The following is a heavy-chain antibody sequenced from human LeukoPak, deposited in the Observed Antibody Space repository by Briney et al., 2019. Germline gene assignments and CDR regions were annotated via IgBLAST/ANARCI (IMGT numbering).Heavy chain of an antibody. J-gene: IGHJ5*02. Sequence: ASVKVSCKASGYTFTGYYMHWVRQAPGQGLEWMGWINPNSGGTNYAQKFQGRVTMTRDTSISTAYMELSRLRSDDTAVYYCARVKVRQQLATGFDPWGQGTLVTVSS. V-gene: IGHV1-2*02. CDR3: ARVKVRQQLATGFDP. CDR2: INPNSGGT. D-gene: IGHD6-13*01. CDR1: GYTFTGYY.